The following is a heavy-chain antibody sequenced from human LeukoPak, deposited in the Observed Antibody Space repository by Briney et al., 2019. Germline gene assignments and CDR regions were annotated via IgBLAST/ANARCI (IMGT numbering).Heavy chain of an antibody. J-gene: IGHJ5*02. CDR1: GGSISSGSYF. D-gene: IGHD3-10*01. CDR3: ARDSGTTGEVKLDP. V-gene: IGHV4-61*02. CDR2: IYTSGST. Sequence: SQTLSLTCTVSGGSISSGSYFWSWIRQPAGKGLEWIGRIYTSGSTNYNPSLKSRVSMSVDTSKNQFSLKLSSVTAADTAVYYCARDSGTTGEVKLDPWGQGTLVTVSS.